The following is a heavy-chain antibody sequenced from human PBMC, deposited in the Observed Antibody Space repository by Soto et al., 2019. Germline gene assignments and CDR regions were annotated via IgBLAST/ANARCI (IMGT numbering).Heavy chain of an antibody. CDR3: PRDRRYYDSSDYSGMDV. V-gene: IGHV1-69*13. J-gene: IGHJ6*02. D-gene: IGHD3-22*01. Sequence: SVKVACKASGGTFSSYAISWVRQAPGQGLEWMGGIIPIFGTANYAQKFQGRVTITADESTSTAYMELSSLRSEDTAVYYCPRDRRYYDSSDYSGMDVWGQGTTVTVSS. CDR1: GGTFSSYA. CDR2: IIPIFGTA.